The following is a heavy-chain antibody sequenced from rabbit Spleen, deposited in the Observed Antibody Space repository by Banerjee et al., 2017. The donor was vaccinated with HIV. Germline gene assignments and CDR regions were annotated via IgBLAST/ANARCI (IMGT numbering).Heavy chain of an antibody. Sequence: QEQLVESGGGLVKPGASLTLTCTASGFSFISSYDMSWVRQAPGKGLEWIGFIYTGNGKNYYASWAKGRFTISKSSSTTVTLQLTSLTAADTATYFCARAIVPWLGLTRLDLWGPGTLVTVS. V-gene: IGHV1S45*01. CDR2: IYTGNGKN. CDR1: GFSFISSYD. CDR3: ARAIVPWLGLTRLDL. D-gene: IGHD4-1*01. J-gene: IGHJ3*01.